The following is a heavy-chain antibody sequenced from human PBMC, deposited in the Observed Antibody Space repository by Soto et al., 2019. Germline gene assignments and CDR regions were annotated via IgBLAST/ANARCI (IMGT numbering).Heavy chain of an antibody. V-gene: IGHV3-33*01. J-gene: IGHJ6*02. CDR1: GFTFSSYG. CDR3: ARDPVVITTNYGMDV. Sequence: QVQLVESGGGVVQPGRSLRLSCAASGFTFSSYGMHWVRQAPGKGLEWVAVIWYVGSNKYYADSVKGRFTISRDNSKNTLYLQMNSLRAEDTAVYYCARDPVVITTNYGMDVWGQGTTVTVSS. D-gene: IGHD3-22*01. CDR2: IWYVGSNK.